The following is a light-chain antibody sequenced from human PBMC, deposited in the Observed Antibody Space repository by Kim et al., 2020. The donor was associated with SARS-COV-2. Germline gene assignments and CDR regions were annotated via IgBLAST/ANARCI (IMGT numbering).Light chain of an antibody. CDR1: HVASFS. Sequence: SCQRETPTCTGRASHVASFSLYWYQHSPAQAPRLLIYGASSTATAIPYRFSGSGSGTDFTLTISRLEPEDFEMYYCHQYSKSVRTFGQGTKVDIK. J-gene: IGKJ1*01. V-gene: IGKV3-20*01. CDR3: HQYSKSVRT. CDR2: GAS.